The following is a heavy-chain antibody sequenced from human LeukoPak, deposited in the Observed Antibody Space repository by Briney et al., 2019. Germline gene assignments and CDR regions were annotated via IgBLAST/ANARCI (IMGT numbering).Heavy chain of an antibody. Sequence: GGSLRLSCAASGFTFSDNWMHWVRQAPGKGLVWVSVISSDGRSTIYADSVKGRFTISRDNAKNTLYLQMNSLRAEDTAVYYCARDRRRGVTPINYFDYWGQGTLVTVSS. CDR3: ARDRRRGVTPINYFDY. V-gene: IGHV3-74*01. J-gene: IGHJ4*02. CDR1: GFTFSDNW. D-gene: IGHD2-21*02. CDR2: ISSDGRST.